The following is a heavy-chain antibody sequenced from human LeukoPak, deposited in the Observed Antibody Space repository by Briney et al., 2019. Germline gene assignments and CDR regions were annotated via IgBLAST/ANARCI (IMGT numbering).Heavy chain of an antibody. J-gene: IGHJ4*02. CDR2: ISYDGSNK. CDR1: GFTFSSYG. V-gene: IGHV3-30*03. Sequence: GGSLRLSCAASGFTFSSYGMHWVRQAPGKGLEWVAVISYDGSNKYYADSVKGRFTISRDNSKNTLYLQMNSLRAEETALYHCARDDGDWGQGTLVTVSS. D-gene: IGHD3-16*01. CDR3: ARDDGD.